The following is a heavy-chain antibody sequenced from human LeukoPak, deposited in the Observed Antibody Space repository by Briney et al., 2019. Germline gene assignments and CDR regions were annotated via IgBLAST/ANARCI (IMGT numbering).Heavy chain of an antibody. V-gene: IGHV3-72*01. D-gene: IGHD3-3*01. CDR3: ARGFHYDFWSGSYSFDY. J-gene: IGHJ4*02. CDR1: GFTFSDHY. CDR2: ITNKPKSYNT. Sequence: GGSLRLSCAASGFTFSDHYMDWVRQAPGKGLEWVGRITNKPKSYNTEYAASVKGRFTISRDDSKNSLYLQMNSLKTEDTAVYYCARGFHYDFWSGSYSFDYWGQGTLVTVSS.